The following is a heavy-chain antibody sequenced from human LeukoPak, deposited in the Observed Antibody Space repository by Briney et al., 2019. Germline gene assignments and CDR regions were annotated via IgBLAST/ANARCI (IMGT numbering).Heavy chain of an antibody. J-gene: IGHJ4*02. D-gene: IGHD1-26*01. CDR2: INPYNGNT. CDR1: GYTFTSYG. CDR3: GRDRTGGLESYSTINCFDY. Sequence: ASVKVSCKASGYTFTSYGINWVRQAPGQGLDLMGWINPYNGNTNYAQKLQGRVTMTRNTSTSTAYMELRSLRSDDTAVYYCGRDRTGGLESYSTINCFDYWGQGTLVTVSS. V-gene: IGHV1-18*01.